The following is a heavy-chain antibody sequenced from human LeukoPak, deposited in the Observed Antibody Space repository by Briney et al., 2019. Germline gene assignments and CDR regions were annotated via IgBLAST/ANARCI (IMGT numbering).Heavy chain of an antibody. CDR2: IYTSGST. CDR3: ARETYMITFGGVIASDYYYYMDV. V-gene: IGHV4-61*02. Sequence: KPSETLSLTCTVSGGSISSGSYYWSWIRQPAGKGLEWIGRIYTSGSTNYNPSLKSRVTISVDTSKNQFSLKLSSVTAADTAVYYCARETYMITFGGVIASDYYYYMDVWGKGTTVTISS. CDR1: GGSISSGSYY. J-gene: IGHJ6*03. D-gene: IGHD3-16*02.